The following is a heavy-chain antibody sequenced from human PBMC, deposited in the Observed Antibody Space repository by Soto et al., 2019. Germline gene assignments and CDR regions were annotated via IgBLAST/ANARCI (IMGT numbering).Heavy chain of an antibody. J-gene: IGHJ4*02. D-gene: IGHD2-15*01. V-gene: IGHV3-23*01. CDR2: ISDSGGST. CDR1: GFTFSTYA. Sequence: GGSLRLSCAASGFTFSTYAMSWVRQAPGKGLEWVSTISDSGGSTYYADSVKGRFTISRDNSKNTLYLQMNSLRAEDTAVYYCAKGRGYCSGGSCYYFDYWGQGTLVTVSS. CDR3: AKGRGYCSGGSCYYFDY.